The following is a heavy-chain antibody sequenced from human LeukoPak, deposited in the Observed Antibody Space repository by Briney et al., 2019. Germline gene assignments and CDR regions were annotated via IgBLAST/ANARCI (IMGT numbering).Heavy chain of an antibody. CDR3: ARWRYYDSSGYAPYGMDV. Sequence: SVKVSCKASGYTFTSYYMHWVRQAPGQGLEWMGRIIPILGIANYAQKFQGRVTITADKSTSTAYMELSSLRSEDTAVYYCARWRYYDSSGYAPYGMDVWGQGTTVTVSS. J-gene: IGHJ6*02. D-gene: IGHD3-22*01. V-gene: IGHV1-69*02. CDR1: GYTFTSYY. CDR2: IIPILGIA.